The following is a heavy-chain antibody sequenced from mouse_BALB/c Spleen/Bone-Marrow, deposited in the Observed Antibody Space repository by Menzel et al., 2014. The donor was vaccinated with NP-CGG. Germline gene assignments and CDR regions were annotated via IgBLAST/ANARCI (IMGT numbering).Heavy chain of an antibody. V-gene: IGHV1S22*01. CDR3: TSWDY. CDR1: GYTFTSYW. CDR2: IYPGSGSI. Sequence: LQQSGSELVRPGASVKLSCKASGYTFTSYWMHWVKQRHGQGLEWIGNIYPGSGSINDDEKFKSKGTLTVDTSSSTAYMHLSSLTSEDSAVYYCTSWDYWGQGTTLTVSS. J-gene: IGHJ2*01.